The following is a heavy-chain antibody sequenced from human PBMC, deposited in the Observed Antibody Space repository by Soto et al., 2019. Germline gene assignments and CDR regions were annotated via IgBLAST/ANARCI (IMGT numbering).Heavy chain of an antibody. V-gene: IGHV3-30-3*01. CDR3: ARENLINSYFDY. CDR2: ISYDGTNE. CDR1: GFSFRDYA. J-gene: IGHJ4*02. Sequence: QVQLVDSGGGVVQPGRSLRLSCAASGFSFRDYAMHWVRQAPGKGLEWVALISYDGTNEYYADSVKGRFTISRDNSKHTLYLQMNSLRAEDTAVYYCARENLINSYFDYWAQGTPVTVSS. D-gene: IGHD3-10*01.